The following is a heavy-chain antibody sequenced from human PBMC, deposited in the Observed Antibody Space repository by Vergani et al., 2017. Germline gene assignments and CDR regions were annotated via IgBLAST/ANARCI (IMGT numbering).Heavy chain of an antibody. V-gene: IGHV3-21*01. J-gene: IGHJ6*02. CDR2: ISSSSSYI. CDR1: GFTFSSYS. Sequence: EVQLVESGGGLVKPGGSLRLSCAASGFTFSSYSMNWVRQAPGKGLEWVSSISSSSSYIYYADSVKGRFTISRDNATNSLYLKMNSLRAEDTAVYYCAGDARFGVVITTPNYYYYGMDVWGQGTTVTVSS. D-gene: IGHD3-3*01. CDR3: AGDARFGVVITTPNYYYYGMDV.